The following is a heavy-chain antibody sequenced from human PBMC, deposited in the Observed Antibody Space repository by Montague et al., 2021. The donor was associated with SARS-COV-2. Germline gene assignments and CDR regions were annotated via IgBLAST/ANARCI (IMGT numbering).Heavy chain of an antibody. CDR3: AGRNRRDVYSLYHFEY. CDR2: IADNGFT. V-gene: IGHV4-59*08. CDR1: GGSIRSNY. J-gene: IGHJ4*02. D-gene: IGHD5-24*01. Sequence: SETLSLTCTVSGGSIRSNYWSWIRQPQGKGLERIGFIADNGFTNYSGSLTRRVTMSVDTSKNQFSLWLTSVSAADTAVYYCAGRNRRDVYSLYHFEYWGQGTLVTVSS.